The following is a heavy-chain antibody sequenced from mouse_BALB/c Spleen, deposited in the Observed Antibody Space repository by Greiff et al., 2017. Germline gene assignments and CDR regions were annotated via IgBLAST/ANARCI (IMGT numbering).Heavy chain of an antibody. CDR1: GYSFTGYF. J-gene: IGHJ2*01. D-gene: IGHD1-1*01. CDR2: INPYNGDT. CDR3: ARGYYGSNYFDY. Sequence: EVQGVESGPELVKPGASVKISCKASGYSFTGYFMNWVMQSHGKSLEWIGRINPYNGDTFYNQKFKGKATLTVDKSSSTAHMELRSLASEDSAVYYCARGYYGSNYFDYWGQGTTLTVSS. V-gene: IGHV1-20*02.